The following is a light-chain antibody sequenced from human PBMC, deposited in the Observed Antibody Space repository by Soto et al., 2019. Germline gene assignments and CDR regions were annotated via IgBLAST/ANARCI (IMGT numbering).Light chain of an antibody. CDR2: AAS. CDR3: QQYAAYPWT. CDR1: QGISNY. J-gene: IGKJ1*01. V-gene: IGKV1-8*01. Sequence: AIRMTQSPSSLSASTGDRVTITCRASQGISNYLVWYKQELGKVPKVLIHAASTLQSGVSSRFSGSGFGTDFNLPITYLQSEDFATYYCQQYAAYPWTFGQGTKGEV.